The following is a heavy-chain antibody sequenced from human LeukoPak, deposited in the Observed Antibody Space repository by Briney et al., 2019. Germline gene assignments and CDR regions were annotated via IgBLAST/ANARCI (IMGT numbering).Heavy chain of an antibody. D-gene: IGHD2-21*01. CDR1: GFTVINYA. J-gene: IGHJ4*02. Sequence: GGSLRLSGAASGFTVINYAMNWVRQAPGKGLEWVSTIRESSGDTYYEDSVKGRFTIYRDISKNTVYLQMNSLRVEDAAVYFCAKRPISGDDKSFDYWGQGLLVTVSS. CDR2: IRESSGDT. CDR3: AKRPISGDDKSFDY. V-gene: IGHV3-23*01.